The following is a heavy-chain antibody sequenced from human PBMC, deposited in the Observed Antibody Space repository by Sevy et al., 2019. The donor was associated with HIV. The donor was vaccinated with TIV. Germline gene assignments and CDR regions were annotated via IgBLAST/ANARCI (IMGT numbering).Heavy chain of an antibody. J-gene: IGHJ6*02. D-gene: IGHD3-10*01. Sequence: GGSLRLSCAASGFTFSSYAMSWVRQAPGKGLEWVSAFSGSGGSTYYADSVKGRFTISRDNSKNTLYLQMNSLRAEDTAVYYCAANLYGPPYYYYGMDVWGQGTTVTVSS. CDR2: FSGSGGST. V-gene: IGHV3-23*01. CDR3: AANLYGPPYYYYGMDV. CDR1: GFTFSSYA.